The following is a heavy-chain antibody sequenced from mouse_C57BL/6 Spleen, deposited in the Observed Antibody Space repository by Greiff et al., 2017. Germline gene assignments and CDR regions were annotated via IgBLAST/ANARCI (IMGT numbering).Heavy chain of an antibody. Sequence: EVQRVESGPELVKPGASVKISCKASGYSFTGYYMNWVKQSPEKSLEWIGEINPSTGGTTYNQKFKAKATLTVDKSSSTAYMQLKSLTSEDSAVYYCARGRAAQATWFAYWGQGTLVTVSA. CDR3: ARGRAAQATWFAY. V-gene: IGHV1-42*01. CDR2: INPSTGGT. J-gene: IGHJ3*01. CDR1: GYSFTGYY. D-gene: IGHD3-2*02.